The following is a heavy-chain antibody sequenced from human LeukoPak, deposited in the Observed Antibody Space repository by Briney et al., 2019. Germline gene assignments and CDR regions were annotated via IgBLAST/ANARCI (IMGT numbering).Heavy chain of an antibody. D-gene: IGHD3-16*01. CDR2: IIPILGIA. CDR3: AKSGAYDYSYNWFDP. V-gene: IGHV1-69*04. J-gene: IGHJ5*02. Sequence: SVKVSCKASGGTFSSYAISWVRQTPGQGLEWMGRIIPILGIANYAQKFQGRVTITADKSTSTAYMELSSLRSEDTAVYYCAKSGAYDYSYNWFDPWGQGTLVTVSS. CDR1: GGTFSSYA.